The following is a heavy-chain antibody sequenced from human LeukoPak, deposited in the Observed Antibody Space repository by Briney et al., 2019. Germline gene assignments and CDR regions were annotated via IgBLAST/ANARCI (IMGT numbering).Heavy chain of an antibody. CDR1: GLTFSSYW. V-gene: IGHV3-7*01. Sequence: PGGSLRLSCAASGLTFSSYWMSWVRQAPGKGLEWVANINKDGSGKYYADSLKGRFTISRDNAKNSLYLQVNGLRAEDTSVYYCARDLKYQPHYGGQGTLVTVSS. D-gene: IGHD2-2*01. CDR2: INKDGSGK. J-gene: IGHJ4*02. CDR3: ARDLKYQPHY.